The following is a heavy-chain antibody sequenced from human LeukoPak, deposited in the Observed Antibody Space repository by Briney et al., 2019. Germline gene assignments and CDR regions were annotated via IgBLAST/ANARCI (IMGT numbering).Heavy chain of an antibody. V-gene: IGHV3-64*01. CDR3: ARADYDTSGYYADY. J-gene: IGHJ4*02. CDR2: ISSNGGTT. Sequence: GRSLRLSCAASGFTFSTYAMHWVRQAPGKGLEYVSAISSNGGTTYYANSVKGRFTISRDNSKNTLYLQMGSLRAEDMAVYYCARADYDTSGYYADYWGQGTLVTASS. D-gene: IGHD3-22*01. CDR1: GFTFSTYA.